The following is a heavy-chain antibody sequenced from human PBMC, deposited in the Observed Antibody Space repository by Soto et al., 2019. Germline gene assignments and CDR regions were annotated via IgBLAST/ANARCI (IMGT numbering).Heavy chain of an antibody. D-gene: IGHD2-15*01. J-gene: IGHJ4*02. CDR3: ARDKTLVVAAPPTINLDY. CDR1: GFTFSSYA. CDR2: ISYDGSNK. Sequence: GGSLRLSCAASGFTFSSYAMHWVRQAPGKGLEWVAVISYDGSNKYYADSVKGRFTISRDNSKNTLYLQMNSLRAEDTAVYYCARDKTLVVAAPPTINLDYWGQGTLVTVSS. V-gene: IGHV3-30-3*01.